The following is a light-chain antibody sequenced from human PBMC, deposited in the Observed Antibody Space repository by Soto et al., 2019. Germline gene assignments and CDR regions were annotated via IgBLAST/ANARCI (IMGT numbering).Light chain of an antibody. CDR3: QQYRT. V-gene: IGKV3-20*01. J-gene: IGKJ1*01. CDR1: QSVSSSS. CDR2: EAS. Sequence: EIVLTQSPGTLSLSPGQRPTLSCRASQSVSSSSLAWYQQNTGQAPRLLIYEASSRATGIPDRFSGSGAGTDFTLTISRLEPEDFAVYYCQQYRTFGQGTKVDIK.